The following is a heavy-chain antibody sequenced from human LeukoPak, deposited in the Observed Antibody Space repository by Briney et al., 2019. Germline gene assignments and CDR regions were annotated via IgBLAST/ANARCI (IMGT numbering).Heavy chain of an antibody. CDR2: ISYDGSNK. CDR1: GFTFSSYG. D-gene: IGHD5-18*01. V-gene: IGHV3-30*03. Sequence: GRSLRLSCAASGFTFSSYGMHWVRQAPGKGLEWVAVISYDGSNKYYADSVKGRFTISRDNAKNSLYLQMNSLRAEDTAVYYCARVYSSDYWGQGTLVTVSS. CDR3: ARVYSSDY. J-gene: IGHJ4*02.